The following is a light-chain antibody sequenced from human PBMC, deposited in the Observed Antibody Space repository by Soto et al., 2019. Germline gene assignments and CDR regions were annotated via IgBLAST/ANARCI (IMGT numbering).Light chain of an antibody. CDR2: DAS. Sequence: EIVLTQSPATLSLSPGERATLSFRASQTVRNNYLAWYQQKPGQAPRLLIYDASSRATGIPDRFSGSGSGTDSTLTISRLEPEDFAVYYCQQYGSSGTFGQGTKVDIK. CDR1: QTVRNNY. J-gene: IGKJ1*01. CDR3: QQYGSSGT. V-gene: IGKV3-20*01.